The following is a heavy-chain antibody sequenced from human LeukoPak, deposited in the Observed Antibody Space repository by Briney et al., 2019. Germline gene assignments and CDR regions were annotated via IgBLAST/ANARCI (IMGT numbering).Heavy chain of an antibody. Sequence: MTSETLSHTCTVSGGSISSYYWSWVRQPPGKGLEWIGSLYYSGSTNNNPSLKSRVTMSVDTSKNQFSLKLSSVTAADTAVYYCARHGILVTARNWYFDLWGRGTLVTVSS. J-gene: IGHJ2*01. CDR3: ARHGILVTARNWYFDL. V-gene: IGHV4-59*08. CDR2: LYYSGST. CDR1: GGSISSYY. D-gene: IGHD2-21*02.